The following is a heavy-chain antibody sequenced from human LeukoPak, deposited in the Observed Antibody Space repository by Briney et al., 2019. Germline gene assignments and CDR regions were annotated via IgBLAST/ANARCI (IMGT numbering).Heavy chain of an antibody. CDR1: GVSISSYY. V-gene: IGHV4-59*01. CDR3: ARDRNGYHPSYFQH. CDR2: IYYSGST. D-gene: IGHD5-24*01. Sequence: SETLSLTCTVSGVSISSYYWSWIRQPPGKGLEWIGYIYYSGSTNYNPSLKSRVTISVDTSKNQFSLKLSSVTAADTAVYYCARDRNGYHPSYFQHWGQGTLVTVSS. J-gene: IGHJ1*01.